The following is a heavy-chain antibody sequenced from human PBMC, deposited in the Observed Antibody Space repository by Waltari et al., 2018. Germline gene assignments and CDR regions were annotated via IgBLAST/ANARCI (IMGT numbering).Heavy chain of an antibody. V-gene: IGHV3-23*01. J-gene: IGHJ4*02. D-gene: IGHD3-3*01. Sequence: EVQLLESGGGLVQPGGSLRLSCAASGFTFSSYAMSWVRQAPGKGLEWVSAISGSGGSTYYADSVKGRFTISGDNSTNTLYLQMNSLRAEDTAGYYCAKDTTDYYVWSGYYRGDYWGQGTLVTVSS. CDR2: ISGSGGST. CDR1: GFTFSSYA. CDR3: AKDTTDYYVWSGYYRGDY.